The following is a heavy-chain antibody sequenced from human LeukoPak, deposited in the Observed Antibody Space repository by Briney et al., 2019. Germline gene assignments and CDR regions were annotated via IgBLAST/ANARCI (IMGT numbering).Heavy chain of an antibody. CDR3: ARDRGTTRRGGLDY. D-gene: IGHD1-7*01. Sequence: GGSLRLSCAASGFTFSSFAMNWVRQAPGKGLEWVSSISGSGDNTYYADSVKGRFTISRDNSKNTLYLQMNSLRAEDTAVYHCARDRGTTRRGGLDYWGQGTVDTVPS. CDR1: GFTFSSFA. J-gene: IGHJ4*02. CDR2: ISGSGDNT. V-gene: IGHV3-23*01.